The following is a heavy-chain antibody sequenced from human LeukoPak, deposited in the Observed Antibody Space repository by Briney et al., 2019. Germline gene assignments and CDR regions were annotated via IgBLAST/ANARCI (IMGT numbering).Heavy chain of an antibody. CDR2: INPNTGGT. CDR3: ARDRGGRFFFEY. V-gene: IGHV1-2*02. D-gene: IGHD4-23*01. Sequence: GASVKVSCKTSGYTFTGYYIHWVRQAPGQGLEWLGWINPNTGGTKYTQRSQGRVTMTRDTSTSTAYMELSRLRSDDTAVYYCARDRGGRFFFEYWGQGTLVTVSS. J-gene: IGHJ4*02. CDR1: GYTFTGYY.